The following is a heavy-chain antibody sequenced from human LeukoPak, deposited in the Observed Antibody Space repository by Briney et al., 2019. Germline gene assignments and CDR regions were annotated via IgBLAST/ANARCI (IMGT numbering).Heavy chain of an antibody. D-gene: IGHD3-9*01. V-gene: IGHV3-23*01. CDR2: ISGSGGST. Sequence: GGSLRLSCAASGFTFSSYAMSWVRQAPGKGLEWVSAISGSGGSTYYADSVKGRFTISRDNSKNTLYLQMNSLRAEDTAVYYCARFGRDDTLTGYSYRRIIWGQGTLVTVSS. CDR3: ARFGRDDTLTGYSYRRII. J-gene: IGHJ4*02. CDR1: GFTFSSYA.